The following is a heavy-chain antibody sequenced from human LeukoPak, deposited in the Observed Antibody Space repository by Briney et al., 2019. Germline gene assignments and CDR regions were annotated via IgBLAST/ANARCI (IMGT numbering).Heavy chain of an antibody. D-gene: IGHD3-22*01. V-gene: IGHV4-59*12. CDR2: IYYSGST. CDR3: ARDRRDSSGYAFDI. J-gene: IGHJ3*02. CDR1: GGSISSYY. Sequence: SETLSLTCTVSGGSISSYYRSWIRQPPGKGLEWIGYIYYSGSTNYNPSLKSRVTISVDTSKNQFSLKLSSVTAADTAVYYCARDRRDSSGYAFDIWGQGTMVTVSS.